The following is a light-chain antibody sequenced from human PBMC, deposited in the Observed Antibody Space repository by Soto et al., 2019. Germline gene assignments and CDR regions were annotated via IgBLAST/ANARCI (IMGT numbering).Light chain of an antibody. CDR2: AAS. Sequence: DIQLTQSPSFLSASVGDRVTITCRASQGISSYLAWYQQKPGKAPKLLIYAASTLQSGVPSKFSGSGSGTEFTLPISTQQPEDFATYYGQQLNCYPPYTVGQGTKLEIK. CDR3: QQLNCYPPYT. V-gene: IGKV1-9*01. J-gene: IGKJ2*01. CDR1: QGISSY.